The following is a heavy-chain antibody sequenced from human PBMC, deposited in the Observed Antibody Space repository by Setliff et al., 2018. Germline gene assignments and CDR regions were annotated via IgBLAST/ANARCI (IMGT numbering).Heavy chain of an antibody. CDR2: INPNSGGT. V-gene: IGHV1-2*06. Sequence: GASVKVSCKASGYTFTGYYMHWVRQAPGQGLEWMGRINPNSGGTNYAQKFQGRVTMTRDTSISTAYMELSRLRSDDTAVYYCAREEVGRYSSGWYISPDNWFDPWGQGTLVTVSS. CDR1: GYTFTGYY. D-gene: IGHD6-19*01. J-gene: IGHJ5*02. CDR3: AREEVGRYSSGWYISPDNWFDP.